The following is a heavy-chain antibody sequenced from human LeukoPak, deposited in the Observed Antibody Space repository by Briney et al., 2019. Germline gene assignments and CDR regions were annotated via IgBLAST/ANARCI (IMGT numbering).Heavy chain of an antibody. J-gene: IGHJ4*02. Sequence: SETLSLTCTVYGGSFSGYYWSWIRQPPGKGLEWIGEINHSGSTNYNPSLKSRVTISVDTSKNQFSLKLSSVTAADTAVYYCAGGVLVTIDYWGQGTLVTVSS. CDR3: AGGVLVTIDY. CDR2: INHSGST. CDR1: GGSFSGYY. V-gene: IGHV4-34*01. D-gene: IGHD3-3*01.